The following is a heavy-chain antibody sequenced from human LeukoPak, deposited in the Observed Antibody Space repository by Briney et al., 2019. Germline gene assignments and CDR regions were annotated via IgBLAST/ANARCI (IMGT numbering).Heavy chain of an antibody. CDR3: AGSSHQRNWFDP. J-gene: IGHJ5*02. V-gene: IGHV1-46*01. CDR1: GFTFSRYA. CDR2: VHSSGGVI. Sequence: GGSLRLSCAASGFTFSRYAMNWVRQAPGQGLEWMGIVHSSGGVIKYAQEFQDRLTVTRDTSTSTIYMELSSLRSEDTAVYYCAGSSHQRNWFDPWGQGTLVIVSS. D-gene: IGHD1-26*01.